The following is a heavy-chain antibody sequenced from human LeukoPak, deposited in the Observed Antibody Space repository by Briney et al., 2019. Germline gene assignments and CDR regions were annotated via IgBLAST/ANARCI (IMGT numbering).Heavy chain of an antibody. Sequence: SETLSLTCTVSGGSISSYYWSWIRQPAGKGLEWIGRIYTSGSTNYNPSLKSRVTISVDTSKNQFSLRLSSVTAADTAVYYCARHLPRTDIGYAFDIWGQGTVVTVSS. CDR1: GGSISSYY. CDR3: ARHLPRTDIGYAFDI. D-gene: IGHD2-15*01. J-gene: IGHJ3*02. CDR2: IYTSGST. V-gene: IGHV4-4*07.